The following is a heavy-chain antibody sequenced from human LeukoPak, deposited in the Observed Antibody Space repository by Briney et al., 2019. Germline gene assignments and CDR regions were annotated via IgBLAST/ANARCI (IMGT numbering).Heavy chain of an antibody. CDR3: TRDVGFCSGGRCFPSGPADY. J-gene: IGHJ4*02. D-gene: IGHD2-15*01. CDR1: GFIFNGHW. CDR2: IIGDGSST. Sequence: GESLRLSCAASGFIFNGHWMHWVRQAPGKGLMCVSHIIGDGSSTNYAESVKGRFTISRDNAKNTLYLQMNSLRAEDTAVYYCTRDVGFCSGGRCFPSGPADYWGQGTLVTVSS. V-gene: IGHV3-74*01.